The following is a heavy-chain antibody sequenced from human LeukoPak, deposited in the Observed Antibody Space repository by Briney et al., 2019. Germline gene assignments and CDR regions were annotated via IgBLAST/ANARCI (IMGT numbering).Heavy chain of an antibody. CDR3: ARGARALMNTLDY. CDR1: GFTFSEYY. D-gene: IGHD3-16*01. J-gene: IGHJ4*02. Sequence: GRSLRLSCAASGFTFSEYYMSWIRQAPGKGLEWVSLISSGSSYTNHADSVKGRFSISRDNTKNSVDLQMISLTAEDTAVYYCARGARALMNTLDYWGQGTLVTVSS. CDR2: ISSGSSYT. V-gene: IGHV3-11*06.